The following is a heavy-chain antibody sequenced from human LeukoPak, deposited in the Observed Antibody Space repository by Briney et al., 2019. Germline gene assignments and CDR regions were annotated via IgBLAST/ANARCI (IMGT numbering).Heavy chain of an antibody. Sequence: RGSLRLSCAASGFTFSTYAMSWVRQTPEKGLEWVSAIRGSGRSTYYADSVKGRFTISRDNSKNTLYLQMNSLRVEDTAVYYCAKTILRYFVGLLYFDCWGQGALVTVS. D-gene: IGHD3-9*01. CDR2: IRGSGRST. V-gene: IGHV3-23*01. J-gene: IGHJ4*02. CDR1: GFTFSTYA. CDR3: AKTILRYFVGLLYFDC.